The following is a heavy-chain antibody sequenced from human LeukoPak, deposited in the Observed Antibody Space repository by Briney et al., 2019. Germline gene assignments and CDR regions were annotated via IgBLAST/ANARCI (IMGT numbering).Heavy chain of an antibody. CDR2: ISSSGTTM. D-gene: IGHD1-26*01. CDR1: GFTFSDYT. Sequence: SGGSLRLSCAASGFTFSDYTMNWVRQAPGKGLEWVSYISSSGTTMFYADSVKGRFTISRDNAKNSLFLQMNSLRDEDTAVYYCAGGEVWGQGTLVTVSS. CDR3: AGGEV. J-gene: IGHJ4*02. V-gene: IGHV3-48*02.